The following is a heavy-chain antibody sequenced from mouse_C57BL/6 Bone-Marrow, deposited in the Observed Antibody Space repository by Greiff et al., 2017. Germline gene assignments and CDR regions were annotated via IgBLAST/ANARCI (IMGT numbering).Heavy chain of an antibody. Sequence: VQLQQSGAELVRSGASVKLSCTASGFNIKDDYMHWVKQRPEQGLEWIGWIDPENGDTEYASKFQGKATITADTSSNTAYLQLSSLTSEDTAVYYCTYSLAWFAYGGQGTRVTVSA. CDR1: GFNIKDDY. D-gene: IGHD2-12*01. J-gene: IGHJ3*01. CDR3: TYSLAWFAY. V-gene: IGHV14-4*01. CDR2: IDPENGDT.